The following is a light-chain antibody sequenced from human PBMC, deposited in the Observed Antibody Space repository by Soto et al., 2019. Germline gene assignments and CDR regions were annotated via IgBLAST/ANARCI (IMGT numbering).Light chain of an antibody. Sequence: QSALTQPPSASGSPGQSVSISCTGASSDVGSYNSVSWYQQFPGKAPKLIIYEVTNRPAGVPDRFSGSKSANTASLTVSGLQAEDEADYFCSSDAGNSVVFGAGTQLTVL. CDR2: EVT. J-gene: IGLJ2*01. CDR1: SSDVGSYNS. V-gene: IGLV2-8*01. CDR3: SSDAGNSVV.